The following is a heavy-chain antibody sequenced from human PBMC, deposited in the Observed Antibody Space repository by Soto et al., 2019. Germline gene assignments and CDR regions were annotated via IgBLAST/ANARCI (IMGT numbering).Heavy chain of an antibody. D-gene: IGHD2-2*01. V-gene: IGHV3-23*01. CDR3: ARGDYCSSTSCYPGFPYYYYGMDV. CDR1: GFTFSSYA. CDR2: ISGSGGST. J-gene: IGHJ6*02. Sequence: GGSLRLSCAASGFTFSSYAMSWVRQAPGKGLEWVSAISGSGGSTYYADSVKGRFTISRDNSKNTLYLQMNSLRAEDTAVYYCARGDYCSSTSCYPGFPYYYYGMDVWGQGTTVTVSS.